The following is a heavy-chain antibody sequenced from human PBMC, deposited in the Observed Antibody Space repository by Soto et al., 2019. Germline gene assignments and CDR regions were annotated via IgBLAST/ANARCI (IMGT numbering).Heavy chain of an antibody. V-gene: IGHV6-1*01. CDR2: TYYRSKWKT. CDR3: ARGDVIDI. Sequence: SQTLSLTCAISGDSVSSNSAAWNWVRQSPSRGLEWLGRTYYRSKWKTDYAVSVRGRITINPDTSKNQFSLQLNSVTPGDTAVYSCARGDVIDIWGRGTMVTVSS. J-gene: IGHJ3*02. CDR1: GDSVSSNSAA.